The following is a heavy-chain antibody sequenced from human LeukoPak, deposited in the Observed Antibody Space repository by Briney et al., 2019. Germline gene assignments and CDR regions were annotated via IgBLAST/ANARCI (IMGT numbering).Heavy chain of an antibody. CDR3: LKDMDNNGWG. Sequence: GGSLRLSCEASGFTFENYAIHWVRQAPGKGLEWVSGISWNGNYIVYADLVKGRFTISRDNSKKSLYVQMNSLRPEETALYYCLKDMDNNGWGWGQGTLVTV. D-gene: IGHD3-16*01. J-gene: IGHJ4*02. CDR2: ISWNGNYI. CDR1: GFTFENYA. V-gene: IGHV3-9*01.